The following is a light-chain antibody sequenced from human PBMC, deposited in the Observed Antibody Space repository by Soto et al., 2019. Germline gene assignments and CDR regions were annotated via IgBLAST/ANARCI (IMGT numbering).Light chain of an antibody. Sequence: EIVLTESPGTLSLSPAERATLSCRACQSVSSNYLAWYQQKPGQAPSLVIYGPSNRPTGIPDRFSGSGSGTDFTLTISRLEPEDFAVYYCQQYGSSTPWKFGQGTTVDIK. CDR3: QQYGSSTPWK. CDR1: QSVSSNY. CDR2: GPS. V-gene: IGKV3-20*01. J-gene: IGKJ1*01.